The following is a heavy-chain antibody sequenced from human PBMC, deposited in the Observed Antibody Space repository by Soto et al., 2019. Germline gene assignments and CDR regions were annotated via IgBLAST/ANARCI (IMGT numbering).Heavy chain of an antibody. J-gene: IGHJ4*02. CDR3: ARVFNQFYDSSGPLGY. CDR1: GFTFSSYA. V-gene: IGHV3-30-3*01. Sequence: SLRLSGPASGFTFSSYAMHWVRQAPGKGLEWVAVISYDGSNKYYADSVKGRFTISRDNSKNTLYLQMNSLRAEDTAVYYCARVFNQFYDSSGPLGYWGQGTLVTVSS. CDR2: ISYDGSNK. D-gene: IGHD3-22*01.